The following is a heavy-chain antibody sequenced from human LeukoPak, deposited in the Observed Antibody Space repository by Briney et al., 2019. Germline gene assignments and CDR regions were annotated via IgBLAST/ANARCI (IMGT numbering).Heavy chain of an antibody. CDR3: ARGSGQQLVQSLQH. Sequence: ASVKVSCKASGYTFTSYDINWVRQATGQGLEWMGWMNPNSGNTGYAQKFQGRVTMTRNTSISTAYMELSSLRSEDAAVYYCARGSGQQLVQSLQHWGQGTLVTVSS. D-gene: IGHD6-13*01. V-gene: IGHV1-8*01. CDR1: GYTFTSYD. CDR2: MNPNSGNT. J-gene: IGHJ1*01.